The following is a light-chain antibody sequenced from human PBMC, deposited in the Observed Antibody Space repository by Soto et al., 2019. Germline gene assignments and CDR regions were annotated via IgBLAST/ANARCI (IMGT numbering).Light chain of an antibody. J-gene: IGKJ1*01. CDR1: QSLSSD. CDR2: GAS. Sequence: EIVMTQSPATLSVSPGERATLSCRASQSLSSDLAWDQQKPGQATRLLIYGASTRANGIPARFSGSGSGTEFNLTIYSLQSEDFAVYYCQQYNDWPRTFGQGTKVEIK. CDR3: QQYNDWPRT. V-gene: IGKV3-15*01.